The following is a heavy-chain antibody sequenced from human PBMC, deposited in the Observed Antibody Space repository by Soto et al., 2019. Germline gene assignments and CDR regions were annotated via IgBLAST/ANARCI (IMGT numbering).Heavy chain of an antibody. J-gene: IGHJ6*02. CDR2: IIPMFGTA. Sequence: SVKVSCKASGGTFSSYAISWVRQAPGQGLEWMGGIIPMFGTANYAQKFQGRVTITADDSTRTGYMEFSSLRSEDTAVYYCARTVVGATSIGYHYYYGLGVWGQGTTVTVSS. CDR3: ARTVVGATSIGYHYYYGLGV. V-gene: IGHV1-69*13. CDR1: GGTFSSYA. D-gene: IGHD1-26*01.